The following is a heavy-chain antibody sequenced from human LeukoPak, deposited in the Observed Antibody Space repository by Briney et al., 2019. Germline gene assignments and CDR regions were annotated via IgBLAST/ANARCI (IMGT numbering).Heavy chain of an antibody. CDR3: AREVRDYYDSSGYFELGYFDY. J-gene: IGHJ4*02. CDR2: ISSSSSYI. CDR1: GFTFSSYS. D-gene: IGHD3-22*01. V-gene: IGHV3-21*01. Sequence: GGSLRLSCAASGFTFSSYSMNWVRQAPGKGLEWVSSISSSSSYIYYADSVKGRFTISRDNAKNSLYLQMNSLRAEDTAVYYCAREVRDYYDSSGYFELGYFDYWGQGTLVTVSS.